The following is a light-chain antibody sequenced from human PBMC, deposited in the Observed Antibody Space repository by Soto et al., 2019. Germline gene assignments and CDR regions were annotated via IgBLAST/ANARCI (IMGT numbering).Light chain of an antibody. V-gene: IGKV1-5*03. CDR3: QQYNSLWT. CDR1: QSINSW. J-gene: IGKJ1*01. Sequence: DIQMTQSPSTLSASVVDRVTITCRASQSINSWLAWYQQKPGKAPKLLIYKASSLESGVPSRFSGSAFGTEFTLTISTLQPDDFATYYCQQYNSLWTFGQGTKVDIK. CDR2: KAS.